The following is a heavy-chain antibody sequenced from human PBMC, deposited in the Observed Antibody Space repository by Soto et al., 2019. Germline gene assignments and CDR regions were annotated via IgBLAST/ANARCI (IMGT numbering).Heavy chain of an antibody. CDR2: IYYSGTS. Sequence: SVMQRLSYSVAGGYIRDVADCWGWIRQTPGKGLEWIGSIYYSGTSSYNPSLESRVTMSVDTSKKQLSLRLRSVTATDTAVYFCPALDGTRPYLPPPAPRGHGTPVTV. V-gene: IGHV4-39*01. CDR1: GGYIRDVADC. D-gene: IGHD1-1*01. J-gene: IGHJ5*02. CDR3: PALDGTRPYLPPPAP.